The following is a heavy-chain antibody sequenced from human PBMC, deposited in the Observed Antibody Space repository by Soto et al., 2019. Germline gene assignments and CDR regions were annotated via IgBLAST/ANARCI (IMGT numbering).Heavy chain of an antibody. CDR3: AREAVAGTLNWFDP. V-gene: IGHV3-48*01. CDR2: ISSISSTK. D-gene: IGHD6-19*01. J-gene: IGHJ5*02. CDR1: GFSFSNYN. Sequence: EVQLVESGGGLVQPGGSLRLSCAASGFSFSNYNMNWVRQAPGKGLEWVSYISSISSTKYYADSVKGRFTISRANAXNSLYLQMNSLRAEDTAVYYCAREAVAGTLNWFDPWGQGTLVTVSS.